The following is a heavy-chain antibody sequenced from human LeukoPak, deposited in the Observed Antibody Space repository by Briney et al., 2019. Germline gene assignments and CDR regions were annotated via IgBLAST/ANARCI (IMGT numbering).Heavy chain of an antibody. D-gene: IGHD1-14*01. Sequence: SETLSDSRTDPGGAISGSIACRVPQSPGKGLEWLGYISYSGSTKYLPSVEGRVTMSVDTSKTQFTLRLTSVTAADTAVYYCARGGMRIDYYFDFCGQGTLVTVSS. J-gene: IGHJ4*02. CDR2: ISYSGST. CDR1: GGAISGSI. V-gene: IGHV4-59*01. CDR3: ARGGMRIDYYFDF.